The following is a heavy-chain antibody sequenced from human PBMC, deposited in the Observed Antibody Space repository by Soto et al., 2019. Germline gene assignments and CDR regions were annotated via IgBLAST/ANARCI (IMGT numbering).Heavy chain of an antibody. J-gene: IGHJ4*02. CDR2: ISYDGSNK. CDR3: AKDSSYDSSGYYYVGFPDY. CDR1: GFTFSSYG. D-gene: IGHD3-22*01. Sequence: GGSLRLSCAASGFTFSSYGMHWVRQAPGKGLEWVAVISYDGSNKYYADSVKGRFTISRDNSKNTLYLQMNSLRAEDTAVYYCAKDSSYDSSGYYYVGFPDYWGQGTLVTVS. V-gene: IGHV3-30*18.